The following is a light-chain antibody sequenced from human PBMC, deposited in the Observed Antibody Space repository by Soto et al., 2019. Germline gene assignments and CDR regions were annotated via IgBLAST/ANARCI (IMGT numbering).Light chain of an antibody. Sequence: DIQMTQSPSTLSGSVGDRVTITCRASQTISSWLAWYQQKPGNAPKLLIYKASTLKSGVPSRFSGSGSGTEFTLTISSLQPDDFATYYCQQYNTYSSLTFGGGTKVDIK. V-gene: IGKV1-5*03. CDR1: QTISSW. J-gene: IGKJ4*01. CDR2: KAS. CDR3: QQYNTYSSLT.